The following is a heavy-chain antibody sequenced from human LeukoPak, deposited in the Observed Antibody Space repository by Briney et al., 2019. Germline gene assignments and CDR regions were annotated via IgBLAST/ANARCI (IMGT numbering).Heavy chain of an antibody. CDR3: ARGFGSGNYYYGWFDP. CDR2: IHDSGST. J-gene: IGHJ5*02. CDR1: GGSVSSGDYY. V-gene: IGHV4-30-4*01. Sequence: PSQTLSLTCTVSGGSVSSGDYYWNWIRQPPGKGLEWIGFIHDSGSTPYNPSLKSRIIISRDVSRNQFSLQLTSVTAADTAVYYCARGFGSGNYYYGWFDPWGQGALVTVSS. D-gene: IGHD3-10*01.